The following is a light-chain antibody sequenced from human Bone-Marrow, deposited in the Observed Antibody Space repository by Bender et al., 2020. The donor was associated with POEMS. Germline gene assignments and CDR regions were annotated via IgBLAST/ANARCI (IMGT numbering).Light chain of an antibody. CDR1: NSNIGTNA. Sequence: QSVLTQPPSASGTPGQRVTISCSGSNSNIGTNAVNWYQQFPGTAPKLLIYSDNQRPSGVPNRFYAFKSGASASLAISGLQSGDEADCYCAAWDAGLSGEVFGGGTKLAVL. CDR2: SDN. V-gene: IGLV1-44*01. J-gene: IGLJ3*02. CDR3: AAWDAGLSGEV.